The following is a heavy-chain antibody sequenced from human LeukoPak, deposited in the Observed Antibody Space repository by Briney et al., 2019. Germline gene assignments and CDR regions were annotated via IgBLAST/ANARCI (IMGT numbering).Heavy chain of an antibody. Sequence: PGGTLRLSCAASGFTFTSFGMSWVRQAPGKGLEWVSTISGSGGSTYYADSVKGRFTISRDNSKNTLYLQMNSLRAEDTAVHYCAKGGAVSSKSITLIRGTRKYYYYMDVWGKGTTVTISS. V-gene: IGHV3-23*01. D-gene: IGHD3-10*01. CDR1: GFTFTSFG. J-gene: IGHJ6*03. CDR2: ISGSGGST. CDR3: AKGGAVSSKSITLIRGTRKYYYYMDV.